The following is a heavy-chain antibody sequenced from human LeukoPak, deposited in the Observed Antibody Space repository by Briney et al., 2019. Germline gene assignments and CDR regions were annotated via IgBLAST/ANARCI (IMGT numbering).Heavy chain of an antibody. V-gene: IGHV4-59*01. Sequence: SETLSLTCTVSGDSISSYYWSWIRQPPGKGLEWIGYIYYSGSTNYNPSLKSRVTISVDTSKNQFSLKLSSVTAADTAVYYCARTLRLGELSLFYWGQGTLVTVSS. CDR3: ARTLRLGELSLFY. J-gene: IGHJ4*02. CDR1: GDSISSYY. D-gene: IGHD3-16*02. CDR2: IYYSGST.